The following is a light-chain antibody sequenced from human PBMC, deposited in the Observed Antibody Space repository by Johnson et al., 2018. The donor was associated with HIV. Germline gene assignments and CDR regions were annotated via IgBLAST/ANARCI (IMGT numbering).Light chain of an antibody. Sequence: QSVLTQPPSVSAAPGQKVTISCSGSSSNIGNNYVSWYQQLPGTAPNLLIYDNNKLPSGIPDRFSGSKSGTSATLGITGLQTGDEADYYCGTWDSSLSVLYVFGTGTKVTVL. CDR2: DNN. J-gene: IGLJ1*01. CDR3: GTWDSSLSVLYV. V-gene: IGLV1-51*01. CDR1: SSNIGNNY.